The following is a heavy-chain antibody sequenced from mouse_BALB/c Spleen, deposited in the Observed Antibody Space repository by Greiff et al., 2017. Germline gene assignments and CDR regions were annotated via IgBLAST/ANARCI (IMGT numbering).Heavy chain of an antibody. CDR3: AREEGLYYFDY. Sequence: DVMLVESGGGLVKPGGSLKLSCAASGFTFSDYYMYWVRQTPEKRLEWVATISDGGSYTYYPDSVKGRFTISRDNAKNNLYLQMSSLKSEDTAMYYCAREEGLYYFDYWGQGTTLTVSS. J-gene: IGHJ2*01. V-gene: IGHV5-4*02. CDR2: ISDGGSYT. CDR1: GFTFSDYY. D-gene: IGHD3-3*01.